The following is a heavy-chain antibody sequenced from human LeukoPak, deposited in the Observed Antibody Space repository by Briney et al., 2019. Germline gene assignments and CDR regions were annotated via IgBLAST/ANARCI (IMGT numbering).Heavy chain of an antibody. D-gene: IGHD6-19*01. Sequence: GGSLRLSCAASGFTFSSYWMHWVRQAPGKGLVWVSRINSDGSSTSYADSVKGRFTISRDNAKNTLYLQMNSLRAEDTAVYYRAVAGSSDYYFDYWGQGTLVTVSS. J-gene: IGHJ4*02. V-gene: IGHV3-74*01. CDR3: AVAGSSDYYFDY. CDR1: GFTFSSYW. CDR2: INSDGSST.